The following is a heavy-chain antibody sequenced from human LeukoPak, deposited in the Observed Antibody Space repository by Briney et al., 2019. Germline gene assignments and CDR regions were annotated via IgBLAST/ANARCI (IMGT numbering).Heavy chain of an antibody. V-gene: IGHV4-59*08. Sequence: SETLSHTCTVSGGSISSYYGSWIRQPPGKGLEWIGYIYYSGSTNYNPSLKSRVTISVDTSKNQFSLKLSSVTAADTAVYYCARWSGWNDPYYFDYCGQGTLVTVSS. CDR3: ARWSGWNDPYYFDY. D-gene: IGHD1-1*01. J-gene: IGHJ4*02. CDR2: IYYSGST. CDR1: GGSISSYY.